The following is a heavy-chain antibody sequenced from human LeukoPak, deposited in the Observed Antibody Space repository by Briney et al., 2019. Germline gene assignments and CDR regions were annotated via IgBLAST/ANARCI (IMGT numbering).Heavy chain of an antibody. CDR1: GFTFDDYG. J-gene: IGHJ4*02. CDR2: INWNGGST. V-gene: IGHV3-20*04. D-gene: IGHD6-13*01. CDR3: ARGGLTAVALY. Sequence: GGSLRLSCAASGFTFDDYGMSWVRQAPGKGLEWVSGINWNGGSTGYADSAKGRFTISRDNAKNSLSLQMNSLRVDDTAIYYCARGGLTAVALYWGQGTLVTVSS.